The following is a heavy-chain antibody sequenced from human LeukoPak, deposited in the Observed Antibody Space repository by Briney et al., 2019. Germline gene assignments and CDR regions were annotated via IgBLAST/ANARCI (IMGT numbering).Heavy chain of an antibody. CDR3: AREKCRGVISPYYDY. CDR2: IKEDGSEK. D-gene: IGHD3-10*01. Sequence: GGSLRLSCAASGFIFSSYWMAWVRQAPGKGLEWVANIKEDGSEKNYVDSVKGRFTISRDNSKNTLYLQMNSLRVEDTAVYYCAREKCRGVISPYYDYWGQGTLVTVS. J-gene: IGHJ4*02. V-gene: IGHV3-7*03. CDR1: GFIFSSYW.